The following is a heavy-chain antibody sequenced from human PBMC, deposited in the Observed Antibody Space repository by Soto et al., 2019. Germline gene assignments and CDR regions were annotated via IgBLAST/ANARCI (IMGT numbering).Heavy chain of an antibody. Sequence: TLSLTCTVSGGSVSSGSYYWSWIRQPPGKGLEWIGYVYYRGSTDYNPSLKSRVTISVDTSQNQFSLKLSSVTAADTAVYYCARESLGTTVTACWGQGTLVTVSS. V-gene: IGHV4-61*01. CDR1: GGSVSSGSYY. J-gene: IGHJ4*02. CDR2: VYYRGST. CDR3: ARESLGTTVTAC. D-gene: IGHD4-17*01.